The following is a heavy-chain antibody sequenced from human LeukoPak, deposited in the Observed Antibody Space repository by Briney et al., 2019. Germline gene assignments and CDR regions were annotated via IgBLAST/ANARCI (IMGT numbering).Heavy chain of an antibody. CDR1: GFSSSAYN. D-gene: IGHD6-19*01. J-gene: IGHJ4*02. CDR2: ISSSSATI. CDR3: ARSIAVGGGSDY. V-gene: IGHV3-48*01. Sequence: GGSLRLSCEGSGFSSSAYNMNWVRQAPGRGLESISYISSSSATIFYADSVKGRFTISRDNSKNTLYLQMNSLRAEDTAVYYCARSIAVGGGSDYWGQGTLVTVSS.